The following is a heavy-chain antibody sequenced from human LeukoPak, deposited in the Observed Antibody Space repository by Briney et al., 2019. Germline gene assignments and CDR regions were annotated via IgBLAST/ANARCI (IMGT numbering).Heavy chain of an antibody. V-gene: IGHV3-33*08. D-gene: IGHD3-16*01. Sequence: GGSLRLSCAASEFGLRTHAMTWVRQAPGHGLEGVTFIWYDASNKYYAESVKGRFTISRDNSKNTLYLQMNSLRAEDTAVYYCARDWGPRRYYYYYYGMDVWGQGTTVTVSS. J-gene: IGHJ6*02. CDR1: EFGLRTHA. CDR3: ARDWGPRRYYYYYYGMDV. CDR2: IWYDASNK.